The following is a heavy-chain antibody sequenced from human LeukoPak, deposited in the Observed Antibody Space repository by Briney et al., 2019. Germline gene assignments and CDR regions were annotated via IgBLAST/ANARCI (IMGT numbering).Heavy chain of an antibody. CDR2: INHSGST. CDR3: ARDLARRAGGDAFDI. Sequence: PSETLSLTCAVYGGSFSGYYWSWIRQPPGKGLEWIGEINHSGSTNYNPSLKSRVTISVDTSKNQFSLKLSSVTAADTAVYYCARDLARRAGGDAFDIWGQGTMVTVSS. J-gene: IGHJ3*02. D-gene: IGHD3-10*01. CDR1: GGSFSGYY. V-gene: IGHV4-34*01.